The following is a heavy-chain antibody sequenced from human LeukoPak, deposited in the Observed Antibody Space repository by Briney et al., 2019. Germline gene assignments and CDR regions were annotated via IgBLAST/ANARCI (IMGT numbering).Heavy chain of an antibody. D-gene: IGHD6-19*01. CDR3: ARGGAVAGYGY. CDR2: ISSSSSTI. Sequence: PGGSLRLSCTASGFTFGDYAMSWFRQAPGKGLEWVSYISSSSSTIYYADSVKGRFTISRDNAKNLLYLQMNSLRAEDTAVYYCARGGAVAGYGYWGQGTLVTVSS. CDR1: GFTFGDYA. V-gene: IGHV3-48*01. J-gene: IGHJ4*02.